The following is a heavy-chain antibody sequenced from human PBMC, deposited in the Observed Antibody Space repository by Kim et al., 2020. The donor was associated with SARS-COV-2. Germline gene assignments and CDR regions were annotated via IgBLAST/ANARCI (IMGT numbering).Heavy chain of an antibody. J-gene: IGHJ3*02. Sequence: SETLSLTCAVYGGSFSGYYWSWIRQPPGKGLEWIGEINHSGSTNYNPSLKSRVTISVDTSKNQFSLKLSSVTAADTAVYYCARVRGNEYSSSWRRRDYGDPNAFDIWGQGTMVTVSS. D-gene: IGHD6-13*01. V-gene: IGHV4-34*01. CDR1: GGSFSGYY. CDR3: ARVRGNEYSSSWRRRDYGDPNAFDI. CDR2: INHSGST.